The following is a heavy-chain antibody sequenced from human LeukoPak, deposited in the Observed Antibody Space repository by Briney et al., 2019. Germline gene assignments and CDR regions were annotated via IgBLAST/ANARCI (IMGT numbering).Heavy chain of an antibody. CDR1: GGSISSYY. Sequence: SETLSLTCTVSGGSISSYYWSWIRQPPGKGLEWIGYIYYSGSTNYNPSLKSRVTISVDTSKNQFSLKLSSVTAADTAVYYCARVGGQNYYYYGMDVWGQGTTVTVSS. CDR3: ARVGGQNYYYYGMDV. CDR2: IYYSGST. J-gene: IGHJ6*02. D-gene: IGHD3-10*01. V-gene: IGHV4-59*01.